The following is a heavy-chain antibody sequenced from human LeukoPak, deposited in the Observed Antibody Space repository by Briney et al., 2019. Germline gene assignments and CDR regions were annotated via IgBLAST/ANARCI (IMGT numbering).Heavy chain of an antibody. D-gene: IGHD3-10*01. CDR3: ARGLGLVRGVIITSFDY. Sequence: ASLKVSCKASGYTFTSYDINWVRQATGQGLEWMGWMNPNSGNTGYAQKFQGRVTMTRNTSIRTADMELSSLRSEDTAVYYCARGLGLVRGVIITSFDYWGQGTLVTVSS. V-gene: IGHV1-8*01. J-gene: IGHJ4*02. CDR2: MNPNSGNT. CDR1: GYTFTSYD.